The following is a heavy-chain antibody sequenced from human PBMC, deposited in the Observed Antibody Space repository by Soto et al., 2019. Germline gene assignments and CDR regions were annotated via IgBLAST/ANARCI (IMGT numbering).Heavy chain of an antibody. J-gene: IGHJ5*02. CDR2: ISSSSSTI. CDR1: GFTFSSYS. D-gene: IGHD3-3*01. Sequence: EVQLVESGGGLVQPGGSLRLSCAASGFTFSSYSMNWVRQAPGKGLEWVSYISSSSSTIYYADSVKGRFTISRDNAKNSLYLQMNSLRDEDTAVYYCARDRTNDFWSDRGWFDPWGQGTLVTVSS. CDR3: ARDRTNDFWSDRGWFDP. V-gene: IGHV3-48*02.